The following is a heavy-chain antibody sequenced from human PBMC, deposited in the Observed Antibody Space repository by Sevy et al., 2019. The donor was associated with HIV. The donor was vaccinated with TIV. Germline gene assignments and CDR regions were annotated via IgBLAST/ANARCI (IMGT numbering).Heavy chain of an antibody. CDR2: VNDSGIT. J-gene: IGHJ5*02. Sequence: SETLSLTCAVHGGSFSGYYWSWIRESPAKGLEWIGEVNDSGITNYNPSLKSRVTISVDTSKKEFSLRLSSVTAADTAVYYCARSPPVVVVPGAPSWFDPWGQGTLVTVSS. CDR1: GGSFSGYY. CDR3: ARSPPVVVVPGAPSWFDP. D-gene: IGHD2-2*01. V-gene: IGHV4-34*01.